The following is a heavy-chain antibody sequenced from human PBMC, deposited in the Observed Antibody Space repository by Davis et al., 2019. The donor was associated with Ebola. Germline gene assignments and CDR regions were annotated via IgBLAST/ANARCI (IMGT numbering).Heavy chain of an antibody. J-gene: IGHJ6*02. Sequence: ASVKVSCKASGFTFTDYYMHWVRQAPGQGPEWMGWISLNSGSTKYSHKFQGRVTMTRDTSITTAYMVLSRLRSDDTAVYYCTSRSWGSCSGGNCKDGFDVWGQGTTVTVSS. CDR1: GFTFTDYY. CDR2: ISLNSGST. D-gene: IGHD2-21*01. V-gene: IGHV1-2*02. CDR3: TSRSWGSCSGGNCKDGFDV.